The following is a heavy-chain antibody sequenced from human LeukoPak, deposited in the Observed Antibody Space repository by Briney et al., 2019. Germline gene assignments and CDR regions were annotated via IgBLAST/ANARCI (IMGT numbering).Heavy chain of an antibody. CDR3: ARDMYGEHFDY. D-gene: IGHD4-17*01. Sequence: ASVTVSFKASGYTFTSYGISWVRQAPGQGLEWMGWISAYNGNTNYAQKLQGRVTMTTDTSTSTAYMELRSLRSDDTAVYYCARDMYGEHFDYWGQGTLVTVSS. CDR1: GYTFTSYG. V-gene: IGHV1-18*01. J-gene: IGHJ4*02. CDR2: ISAYNGNT.